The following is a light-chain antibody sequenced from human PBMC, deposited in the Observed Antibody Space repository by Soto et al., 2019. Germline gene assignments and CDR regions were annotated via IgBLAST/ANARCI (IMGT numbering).Light chain of an antibody. CDR1: TRDVGGYNY. Sequence: QSALTQPPSASGSPGQSVTISCTGTTRDVGGYNYVSWYQQHPGQAPKLIIYEVDKRPSGVPDRISGSKSGNTASLTVSGLQIEDEADYYCAAWDDRLDVYVFGTGTKLTVL. CDR3: AAWDDRLDVYV. V-gene: IGLV2-8*01. CDR2: EVD. J-gene: IGLJ1*01.